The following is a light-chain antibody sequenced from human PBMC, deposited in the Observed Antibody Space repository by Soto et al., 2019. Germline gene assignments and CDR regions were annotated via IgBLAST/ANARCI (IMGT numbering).Light chain of an antibody. CDR2: GVS. J-gene: IGLJ3*02. CDR3: SSYTFSNTWV. CDR1: SSDIGGHNF. V-gene: IGLV2-14*01. Sequence: QSALTQPASVSESLGQSITISCSGTSSDIGGHNFVSWYQQLPGKTPKVLIYGVSNRPSGISNRFSGSKSGNTASLTISGLQAEDEADYYYSSYTFSNTWVFGGGTKLTVL.